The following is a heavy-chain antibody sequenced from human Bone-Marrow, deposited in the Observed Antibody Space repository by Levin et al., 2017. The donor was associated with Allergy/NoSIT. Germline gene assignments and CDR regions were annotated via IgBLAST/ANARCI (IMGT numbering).Heavy chain of an antibody. D-gene: IGHD2-2*01. Sequence: TGGSLRLSCAASGFTFSSYGIHWVRQPPGKGLEWVAVISYDGSENDYSDSVKGRFTISRDNSKNTLYLQMNSLRLEDTAVYFCAKVGPLGDIVVVAAARADYWGQGTLVTVSS. CDR3: AKVGPLGDIVVVAAARADY. V-gene: IGHV3-30*18. CDR2: ISYDGSEN. J-gene: IGHJ4*02. CDR1: GFTFSSYG.